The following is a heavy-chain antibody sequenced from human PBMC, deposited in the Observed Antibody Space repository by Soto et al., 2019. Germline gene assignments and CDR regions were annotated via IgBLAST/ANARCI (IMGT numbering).Heavy chain of an antibody. CDR2: INAGNGST. CDR1: GYTFTSYA. V-gene: IGHV1-3*01. CDR3: ARYLYNWFDP. Sequence: ASVKVSCKASGYTFTSYAMHWVRQAPGQRLEWMGWINAGNGSTKYSQKFQGRVTITRDTSASTAYMELSSLRSEDTAVYYCARYLYNWFDPWGQGTLVTVSS. J-gene: IGHJ5*02.